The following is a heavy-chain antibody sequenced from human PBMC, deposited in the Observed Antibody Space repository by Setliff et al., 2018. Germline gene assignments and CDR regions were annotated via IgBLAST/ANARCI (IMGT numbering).Heavy chain of an antibody. CDR3: ARSFSRREKFLLDY. CDR1: GYSISSGYY. Sequence: SETLSLTCAVSGYSISSGYYWGWIRQPPGKGLEWIGSIYHSGSTYYNPSLKSRVTISVDTSKNQFSLKVNSVTVADTAVYYCARSFSRREKFLLDYWGQGALVTVSS. V-gene: IGHV4-38-2*01. CDR2: IYHSGST. J-gene: IGHJ4*02.